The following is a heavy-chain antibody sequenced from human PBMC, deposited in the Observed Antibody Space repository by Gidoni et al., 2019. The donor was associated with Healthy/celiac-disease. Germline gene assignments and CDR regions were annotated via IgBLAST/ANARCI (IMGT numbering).Heavy chain of an antibody. CDR1: GGSISSYY. Sequence: QVQLQESGPGLVKPSETLSLTCTVSGGSISSYYWSWIRQPPGKGLEWIGYIYYSGSTNYNPSLKSRVTISVDTSKNQFSLKLSSVTAADTAVYYCAGGMGSYPYWGQGTLVTVSS. D-gene: IGHD1-26*01. CDR3: AGGMGSYPY. J-gene: IGHJ4*02. V-gene: IGHV4-59*01. CDR2: IYYSGST.